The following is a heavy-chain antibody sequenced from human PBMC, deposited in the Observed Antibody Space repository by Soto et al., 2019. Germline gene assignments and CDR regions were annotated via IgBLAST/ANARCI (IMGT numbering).Heavy chain of an antibody. CDR3: ARDMHAVFTHYFDP. Sequence: TCTVSGGSIIDYYWSWIRQPPGKGLEWIGYIHYSGSTNYNPSIKSRVTISVNTSKNQFSLKLSSMTAADTAVYYCARDMHAVFTHYFDPWGQGTMGTVSS. V-gene: IGHV4-59*01. CDR1: GGSIIDYY. CDR2: IHYSGST. J-gene: IGHJ5*02. D-gene: IGHD1-26*01.